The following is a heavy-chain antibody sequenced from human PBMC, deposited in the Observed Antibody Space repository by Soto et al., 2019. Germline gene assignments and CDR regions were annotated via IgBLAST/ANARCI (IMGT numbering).Heavy chain of an antibody. CDR3: ARGGYYDSIGSSNYHYYGMDV. D-gene: IGHD3-22*01. CDR2: ISPYDDDT. J-gene: IGHJ6*02. Sequence: QAQLVQSGPEVKKPGASVKVSCKASGYTFSSYGISWVRQAPGQGLEWLGWISPYDDDTKYAQNLQGRVRMTTDTSTRTVYMDLRSLRSDDTAIYYCARGGYYDSIGSSNYHYYGMDVWGQGTTVTVSS. V-gene: IGHV1-18*01. CDR1: GYTFSSYG.